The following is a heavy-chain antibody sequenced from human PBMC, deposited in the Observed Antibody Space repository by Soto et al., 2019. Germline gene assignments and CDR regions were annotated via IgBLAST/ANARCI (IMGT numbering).Heavy chain of an antibody. D-gene: IGHD6-25*01. Sequence: QVQLQESGPGLVKPSETLSLTCTVSGGSVSSGSYYWSWIRQPPGKGLEWIGYIYYSGSTNYNPSLKSRVTISVDTSKNQFSLKLSSVTAADTAVYYCARVSVAAGLGYWGQGTLVTVSS. CDR3: ARVSVAAGLGY. V-gene: IGHV4-61*01. CDR1: GGSVSSGSYY. J-gene: IGHJ4*02. CDR2: IYYSGST.